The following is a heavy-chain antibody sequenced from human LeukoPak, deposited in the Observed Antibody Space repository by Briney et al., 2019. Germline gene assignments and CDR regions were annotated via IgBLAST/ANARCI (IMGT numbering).Heavy chain of an antibody. Sequence: PGGSLRLSCAASGFTFNNYGMHWVRQAPGKGLEWVAVIWYDGSNKYYGDSVEGRFTVSRDNSENTLYLQMNSLRVEDTAVYYCARDREHLHYYGLDVWGQGTTVTVSS. V-gene: IGHV3-33*01. CDR1: GFTFNNYG. CDR2: IWYDGSNK. J-gene: IGHJ6*02. CDR3: ARDREHLHYYGLDV. D-gene: IGHD1-26*01.